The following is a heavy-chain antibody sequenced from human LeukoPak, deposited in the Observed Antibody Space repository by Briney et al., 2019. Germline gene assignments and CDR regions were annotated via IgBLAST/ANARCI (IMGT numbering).Heavy chain of an antibody. CDR2: IIPIFGTA. CDR3: AKDERYCSSTSCYPSHFFDY. Sequence: ASVKVSCKASGYTFTSYDINWVRQAPGQGLEWMGGIIPIFGTANYAQKFQGRVTITTDESTSTAYMELSSLRSEDTAVYYCAKDERYCSSTSCYPSHFFDYWGQGTLDTVSS. D-gene: IGHD2-2*01. V-gene: IGHV1-69*05. CDR1: GYTFTSYD. J-gene: IGHJ4*02.